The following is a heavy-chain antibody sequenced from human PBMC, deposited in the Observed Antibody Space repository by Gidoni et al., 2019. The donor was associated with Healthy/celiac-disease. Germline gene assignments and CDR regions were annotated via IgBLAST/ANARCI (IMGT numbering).Heavy chain of an antibody. CDR2: IIPIIGIA. Sequence: QVQLVQSGAEVTKPGSSVTVSCKASGGTFSSYAISWVRQAPGQGLEWMGRIIPIIGIANYAQKFQGRVTITADKSTSTAYMELSSLRSEDTAVYYCARGGYYAFDIWGQGTMVTVSS. CDR3: ARGGYYAFDI. J-gene: IGHJ3*02. D-gene: IGHD3-22*01. V-gene: IGHV1-69*09. CDR1: GGTFSSYA.